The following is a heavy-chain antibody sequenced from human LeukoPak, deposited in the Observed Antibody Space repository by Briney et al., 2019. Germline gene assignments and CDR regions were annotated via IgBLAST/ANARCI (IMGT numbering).Heavy chain of an antibody. CDR1: GFTFSSFG. D-gene: IGHD3-3*01. CDR2: IRYDGTNK. CDR3: AKDRVTILGVVPNMDV. Sequence: GGSLRLSCAASGFTFSSFGIHWVRQAPGKGLEWVAFIRYDGTNKYYADSVKGRFTISRDSSKNTLYVQMNSLRTEDTAVYYCAKDRVTILGVVPNMDVWGKGTTVTVSS. J-gene: IGHJ6*03. V-gene: IGHV3-30*02.